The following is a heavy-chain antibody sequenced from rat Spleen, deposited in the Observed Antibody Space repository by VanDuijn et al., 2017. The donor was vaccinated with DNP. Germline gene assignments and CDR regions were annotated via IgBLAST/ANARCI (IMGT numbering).Heavy chain of an antibody. V-gene: IGHV5-19*01. J-gene: IGHJ3*01. CDR3: ATGTLAY. CDR1: EFTFSYSD. Sequence: EVQLVESGGGLVQPGTSLKLSCAASEFTFSYSDVAWVRQAQTKGLEWVASISPSGANIYYRDFVKGRFTISRDIPKSTLYLQMDSLKSEDTATYYCATGTLAYWGQGTMVTVSS. CDR2: ISPSGANI.